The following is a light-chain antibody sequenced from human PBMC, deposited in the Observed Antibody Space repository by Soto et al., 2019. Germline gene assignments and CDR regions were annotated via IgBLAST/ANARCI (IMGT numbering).Light chain of an antibody. CDR3: QHRANWPLT. Sequence: EVVLTQSPATLSLSPGERATLSCRASQSVASCLAWYQQRPGQAPRLLVYDASNRAPGIPARFSGSGSGTDFTLTINSLEPEDFAIYYCQHRANWPLTFGGGTRVELK. CDR1: QSVASC. J-gene: IGKJ4*01. CDR2: DAS. V-gene: IGKV3-11*01.